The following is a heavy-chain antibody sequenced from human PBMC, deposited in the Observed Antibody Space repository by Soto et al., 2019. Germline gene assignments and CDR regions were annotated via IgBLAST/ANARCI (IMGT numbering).Heavy chain of an antibody. D-gene: IGHD3-16*01. Sequence: QVHLVQSGAEVKKPGASVKVSCKASGYTFTGYYIHWVRQAPGQGLEWMGWINPTSGGANIAQKFQGWVTMTRDTSISTTYMELSNLRSNDTAVYYCARDYYDGSASYGIEFWGQGTMVTVAS. CDR1: GYTFTGYY. V-gene: IGHV1-2*04. J-gene: IGHJ3*01. CDR3: ARDYYDGSASYGIEF. CDR2: INPTSGGA.